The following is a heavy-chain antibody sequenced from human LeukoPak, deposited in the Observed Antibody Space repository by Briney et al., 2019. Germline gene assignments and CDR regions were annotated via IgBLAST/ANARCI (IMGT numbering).Heavy chain of an antibody. V-gene: IGHV3-21*06. CDR2: ISSRSSYI. CDR1: GFSFSSYS. J-gene: IGHJ4*02. Sequence: PGGSLRLSCAASGFSFSSYSMNWVRQAPGKGLEWVASISSRSSYIFYADSVRGRLTISRDNAKNSLYLQMNSLRAEDTAVYYCARDWSGDYYGSGTSRWFDYWGQGTPVTVSS. CDR3: ARDWSGDYYGSGTSRWFDY. D-gene: IGHD3-10*01.